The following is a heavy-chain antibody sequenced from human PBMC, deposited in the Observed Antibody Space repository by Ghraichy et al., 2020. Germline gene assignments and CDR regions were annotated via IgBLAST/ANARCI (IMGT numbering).Heavy chain of an antibody. CDR2: ISWNSGSI. J-gene: IGHJ2*01. D-gene: IGHD2-15*01. Sequence: GRSLRLSCAASGFAFHDYAMHWVRQPPGKGLEWVSVISWNSGSIVYADSVKGRFTISRDNAKNSLYLQMNSLRAEDTAVYYCAKDFYGSGFWYLDLWGRGTLVTVSS. CDR3: AKDFYGSGFWYLDL. CDR1: GFAFHDYA. V-gene: IGHV3-9*01.